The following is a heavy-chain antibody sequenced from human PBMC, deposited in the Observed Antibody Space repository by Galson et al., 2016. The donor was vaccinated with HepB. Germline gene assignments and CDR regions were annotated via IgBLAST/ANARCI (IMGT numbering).Heavy chain of an antibody. V-gene: IGHV3-33*06. Sequence: SLRLSCAASGFTFSTYGMHWVRQAPGKGLEWVAVIWYDGSNKYYADSVKGRFTISRDNSKKTLYPQMNSLRAEDTAVYYCAKDGRIYCSSASCHDHFHYWGQGTLVTVSS. CDR3: AKDGRIYCSSASCHDHFHY. D-gene: IGHD2-2*01. J-gene: IGHJ4*02. CDR1: GFTFSTYG. CDR2: IWYDGSNK.